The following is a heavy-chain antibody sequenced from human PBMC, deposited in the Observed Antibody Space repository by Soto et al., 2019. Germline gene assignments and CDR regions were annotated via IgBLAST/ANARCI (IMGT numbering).Heavy chain of an antibody. V-gene: IGHV3-21*01. CDR3: ARDVYTGYDSYYYYYMDV. J-gene: IGHJ6*03. CDR2: IGRVSSHI. Sequence: EVQLVESGGGLVRPGGSPRLSCAASGFTFSSYSINWVHQAPGKGLEWVSSIGRVSSHIYYADSVKGRFTVSRDNAKNSLYLQMNNLRVEDTAVYYCARDVYTGYDSYYYYYMDVWGKGTTVTVSS. CDR1: GFTFSSYS. D-gene: IGHD5-12*01.